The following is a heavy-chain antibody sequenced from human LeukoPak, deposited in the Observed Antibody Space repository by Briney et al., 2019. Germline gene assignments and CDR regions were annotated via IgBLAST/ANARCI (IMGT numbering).Heavy chain of an antibody. V-gene: IGHV4-39*01. D-gene: IGHD2-2*01. Sequence: PSETLSLTCTVSGGSISSSSYYWGWIRQPPGKGLEWIGSIYYSGSTYYNPSLKSRVTISVDTSKNQFSLKLSSVTAADTAVHYCARRRLGYCSSTSCRSFDYWGQGTLVTVSS. CDR2: IYYSGST. J-gene: IGHJ4*02. CDR3: ARRRLGYCSSTSCRSFDY. CDR1: GGSISSSSYY.